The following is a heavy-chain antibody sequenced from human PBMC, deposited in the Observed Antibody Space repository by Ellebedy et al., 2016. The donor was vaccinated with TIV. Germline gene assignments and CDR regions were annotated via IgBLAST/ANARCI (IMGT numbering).Heavy chain of an antibody. CDR2: FDPEDGET. D-gene: IGHD6-13*01. V-gene: IGHV1-24*01. CDR3: ATTWIAADWWFDP. Sequence: AASVKVSCKVSGYTLTELSMHWVRQAPGKGLEWMGGFDPEDGETIYAQKFQGRVTMTEDTSTDTAYMELSSLRSEDTAVYYCATTWIAADWWFDPWGQGTLVTVSS. J-gene: IGHJ5*02. CDR1: GYTLTELS.